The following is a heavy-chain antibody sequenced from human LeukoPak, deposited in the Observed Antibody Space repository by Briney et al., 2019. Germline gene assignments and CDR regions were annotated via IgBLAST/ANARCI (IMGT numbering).Heavy chain of an antibody. CDR2: INHSGST. CDR3: ARSYDFWSGTLGY. CDR1: GGSFSGYY. V-gene: IGHV4-34*01. Sequence: PSETLSLTCAVYGGSFSGYYWSWIRQPPGKGLEWIGEINHSGSTNYNPSLKSRVTISVDTSKNQFSLKLSSVTAADTAVYYCARSYDFWSGTLGYWGQGTLVTVSS. J-gene: IGHJ4*02. D-gene: IGHD3-3*01.